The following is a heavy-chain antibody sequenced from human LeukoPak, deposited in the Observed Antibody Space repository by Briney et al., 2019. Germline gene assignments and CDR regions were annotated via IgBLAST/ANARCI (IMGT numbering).Heavy chain of an antibody. D-gene: IGHD2-2*01. Sequence: GALELSWSVSWFHFNSYWMRLVRQAPGEGLEVVANIKQDGSEKYYVDSVKGRFTISRDNAKNSLYLQMNSLRAEDTAVYYCARDAAVVPAAMPNWFDPWGQGTLVTVSS. CDR2: IKQDGSEK. CDR3: ARDAAVVPAAMPNWFDP. V-gene: IGHV3-7*01. J-gene: IGHJ5*02. CDR1: WFHFNSYW.